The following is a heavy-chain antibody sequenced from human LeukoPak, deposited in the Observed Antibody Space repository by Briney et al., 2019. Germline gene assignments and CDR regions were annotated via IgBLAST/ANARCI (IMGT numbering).Heavy chain of an antibody. CDR1: GFTFSSYW. CDR2: IKQDGSEK. CDR3: AREVRGVIITWAFDI. Sequence: GESLKISCAASGFTFSSYWMSWVRQAPGKGLEWVANIKQDGSEKYYVDSVKGRFTISRDNAKNSLYLQMNSLRAEDTAVYYCAREVRGVIITWAFDIWGQGTMVTVSS. J-gene: IGHJ3*02. V-gene: IGHV3-7*01. D-gene: IGHD3-10*01.